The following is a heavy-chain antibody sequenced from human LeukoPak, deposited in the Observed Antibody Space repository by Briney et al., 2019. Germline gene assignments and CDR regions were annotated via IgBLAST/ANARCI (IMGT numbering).Heavy chain of an antibody. CDR2: SIGTPDST. J-gene: IGHJ3*01. Sequence: GGSLRLSCAASGFTFNVYAMYWVRQAPGRGLEWVSSIGTPDSTHYANSVKGQFTTSRDDSKNTVFLQMNSLKAEDSATYYCAKDRENGNGIWDAFDVWGQGTVVTVSS. CDR1: GFTFNVYA. V-gene: IGHV3-23*01. D-gene: IGHD3-3*02. CDR3: AKDRENGNGIWDAFDV.